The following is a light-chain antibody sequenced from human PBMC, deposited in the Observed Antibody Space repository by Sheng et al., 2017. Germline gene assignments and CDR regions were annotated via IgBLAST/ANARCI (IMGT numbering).Light chain of an antibody. CDR2: WAS. J-gene: IGKJ2*01. CDR3: QQYYSTPPRT. Sequence: DIVMTQSPDSLTVSLGERATINCKSSQSILYSFNNKNYLAWYQQKPGQPPKLLIYWASTRESGVPDRFSGSGSGTDFTLTITSLQAEDVGVYYCQQYYSTPPRTFGQGTKLEIK. CDR1: QSILYSFNNKNY. V-gene: IGKV4-1*01.